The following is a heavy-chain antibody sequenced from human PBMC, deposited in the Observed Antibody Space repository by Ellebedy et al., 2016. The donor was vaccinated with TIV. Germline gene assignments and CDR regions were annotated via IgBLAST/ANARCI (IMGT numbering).Heavy chain of an antibody. J-gene: IGHJ3*02. CDR3: ATTMTYAVVIDPPPHAFDI. CDR1: GVTFNSYA. Sequence: SVKVSCXASGVTFNSYAINWVRQAPGQGLEWMGGIIPMFGKPKYAQILQGRVTITADESTSTAYMELSSLRSDDTAVYYCATTMTYAVVIDPPPHAFDIWGQGTVVTVSS. CDR2: IIPMFGKP. V-gene: IGHV1-69*13. D-gene: IGHD2-21*01.